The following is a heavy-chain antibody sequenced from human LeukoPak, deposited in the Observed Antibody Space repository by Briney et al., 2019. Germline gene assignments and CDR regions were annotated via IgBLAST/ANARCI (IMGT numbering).Heavy chain of an antibody. Sequence: GRSLRLSCAASGLTFRNYGMHWVRQAPGKGLEWVGVIWYDGSEKYYADSVQGRFTISRDNSKNTLYLQMNSLRFEDTAVYYCGREYSSSWYHFGYWGQGTLVTVSP. CDR1: GLTFRNYG. D-gene: IGHD6-13*01. V-gene: IGHV3-33*01. CDR3: GREYSSSWYHFGY. CDR2: IWYDGSEK. J-gene: IGHJ4*02.